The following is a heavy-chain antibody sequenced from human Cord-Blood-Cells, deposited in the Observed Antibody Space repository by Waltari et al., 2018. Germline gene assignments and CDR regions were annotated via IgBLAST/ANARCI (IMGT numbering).Heavy chain of an antibody. J-gene: IGHJ3*02. D-gene: IGHD3-10*01. V-gene: IGHV4-34*01. Sequence: QVQLQQWGAGLLKPSETLSLTCAVHGGSFSGYYWSWIRQPPGKGLEWNGEINHSGSTNYNPSLKSRVTRSVDKSENQFSLKLSSVTAAYTAVYHCARPYKILGSGSYYDAFDIWGQGTMVTVSS. CDR3: ARPYKILGSGSYYDAFDI. CDR1: GGSFSGYY. CDR2: INHSGST.